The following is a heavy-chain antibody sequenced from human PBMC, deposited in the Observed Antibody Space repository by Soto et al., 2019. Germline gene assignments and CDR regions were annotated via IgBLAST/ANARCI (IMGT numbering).Heavy chain of an antibody. Sequence: PSETLSLTCTVSGGSISSGDYYWGWIRQPPGKGLEWIGYIYYSGSTYYNPSLKSRVTISVDTSKNQFSLKLSSVTAADTAVYYCARVYYCGGDCYHGGWFDPWGQGTLVTVSS. CDR2: IYYSGST. D-gene: IGHD2-21*02. CDR3: ARVYYCGGDCYHGGWFDP. CDR1: GGSISSGDYY. J-gene: IGHJ5*02. V-gene: IGHV4-30-4*01.